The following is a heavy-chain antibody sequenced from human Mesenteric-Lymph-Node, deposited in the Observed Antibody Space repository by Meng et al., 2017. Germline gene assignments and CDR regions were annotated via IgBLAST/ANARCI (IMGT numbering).Heavy chain of an antibody. CDR1: GDSLTSDYC. V-gene: IGHV4-61*01. D-gene: IGHD5-12*01. CDR2: IYNNGNT. Sequence: HVQLLESRPVLGGPSETLSPTCTVSGDSLTSDYCWSWIRQSPRKGLELIGYIYNNGNTHYNPSLNSRATISLDTSKNQFSLKLSSVTAADTAVYYCARGAVWWLRSYFDYWGQGTLVTVSS. J-gene: IGHJ4*02. CDR3: ARGAVWWLRSYFDY.